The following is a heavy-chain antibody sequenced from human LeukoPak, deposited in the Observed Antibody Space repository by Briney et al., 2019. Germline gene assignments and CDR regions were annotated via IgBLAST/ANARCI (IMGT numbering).Heavy chain of an antibody. J-gene: IGHJ5*02. D-gene: IGHD6-13*01. CDR3: ARGTIAAPEFDP. V-gene: IGHV3-74*03. Sequence: GGSLRLSCAASGFIFTDYWMHWVRQAPGKELVWVARIRGDGRATTYADSVKGRFTISRDNSKNTLYLQMNSLRAEDTAVYYCARGTIAAPEFDPWGQGTLVTVSS. CDR2: IRGDGRAT. CDR1: GFIFTDYW.